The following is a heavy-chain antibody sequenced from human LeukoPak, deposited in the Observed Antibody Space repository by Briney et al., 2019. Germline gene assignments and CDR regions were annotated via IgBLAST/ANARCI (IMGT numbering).Heavy chain of an antibody. CDR1: GFTFNRYA. V-gene: IGHV3-30-3*01. CDR2: ISYDGSTK. Sequence: GGSLRLSCAASGFTFNRYAIHWVRPAPGKGLEGVASISYDGSTKYFADSVKGRFTIFRDNSKNTVYLQMDSLRAEDTAVYYCARDRNLDSWGQGTLVTVSS. J-gene: IGHJ4*02. CDR3: ARDRNLDS.